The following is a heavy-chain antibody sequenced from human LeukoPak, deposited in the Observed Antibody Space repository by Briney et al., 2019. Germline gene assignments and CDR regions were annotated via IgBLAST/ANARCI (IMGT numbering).Heavy chain of an antibody. J-gene: IGHJ4*02. Sequence: ASVKVSCKASGYTFTNYGISWVRQAPGQGLEWMGWISAYNDNRNSAQKFQGRVTMTIDTSTSTAYMELRSLRSDDTAVYYCARLDCSSTSCYIFDYWGQGTLVTVSS. CDR2: ISAYNDNR. CDR3: ARLDCSSTSCYIFDY. CDR1: GYTFTNYG. V-gene: IGHV1-18*01. D-gene: IGHD2-2*02.